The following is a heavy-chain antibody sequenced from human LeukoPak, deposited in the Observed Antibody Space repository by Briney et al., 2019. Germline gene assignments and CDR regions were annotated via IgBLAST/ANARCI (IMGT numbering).Heavy chain of an antibody. Sequence: ASVKVSCKASGGTFISYAISWVRQAPGQGLEWMGGIIPIFGTANYAQKFQGRVTITADESTSTAYMELSSLRSEDTAVYYCARGFLEWLRFDYWGQGTLVTVSS. V-gene: IGHV1-69*13. CDR1: GGTFISYA. CDR2: IIPIFGTA. CDR3: ARGFLEWLRFDY. J-gene: IGHJ4*02. D-gene: IGHD3-3*01.